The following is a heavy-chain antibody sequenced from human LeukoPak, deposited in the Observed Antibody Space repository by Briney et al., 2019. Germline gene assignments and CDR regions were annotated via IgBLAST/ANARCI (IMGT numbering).Heavy chain of an antibody. V-gene: IGHV3-23*01. J-gene: IGHJ4*02. CDR2: ISGSGGST. CDR3: AKMSGVVQGVIIPSGYFDY. Sequence: PGGSLRLSCAASGFTFSSYAMSWVRQAPGKGLEWVSAISGSGGSTYYADSVKGRFTISRDNSKNTLYLQMNSLRAEDTAVYYCAKMSGVVQGVIIPSGYFDYWGQGTLVTVSS. CDR1: GFTFSSYA. D-gene: IGHD3-10*01.